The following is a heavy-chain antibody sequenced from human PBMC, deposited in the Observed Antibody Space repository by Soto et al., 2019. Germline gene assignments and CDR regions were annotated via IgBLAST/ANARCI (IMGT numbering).Heavy chain of an antibody. CDR1: GFTFDDYA. D-gene: IGHD6-13*01. CDR2: INWNSGSI. Sequence: GGSLRLSCAASGFTFDDYAMHWVRQVPGKGLEWVSGINWNSGSIGYGDSVKGRFAISRDNAKNSLHLQMNSLSAEDTAFYYCVKDESINWYSGHFRHWGQGTLVTVPQ. CDR3: VKDESINWYSGHFRH. J-gene: IGHJ1*01. V-gene: IGHV3-9*01.